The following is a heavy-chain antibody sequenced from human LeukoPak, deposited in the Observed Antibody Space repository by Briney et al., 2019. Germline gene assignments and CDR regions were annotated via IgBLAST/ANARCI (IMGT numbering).Heavy chain of an antibody. CDR1: GFSVRDYA. Sequence: GGSLRLSCAVSGFSVRDYAMHWVRQAPGKGLEWVAVMSYEETYKNYAEAVKGRFTISRDDSKNTLYLQMNSLRAEDTAVYYCARDRVAVAGINWYFDLWGRGTLVTVSS. J-gene: IGHJ2*01. V-gene: IGHV3-30-3*01. CDR2: MSYEETYK. CDR3: ARDRVAVAGINWYFDL. D-gene: IGHD6-19*01.